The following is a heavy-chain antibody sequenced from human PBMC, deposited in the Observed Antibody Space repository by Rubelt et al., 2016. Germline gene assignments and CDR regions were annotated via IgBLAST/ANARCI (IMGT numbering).Heavy chain of an antibody. D-gene: IGHD3-10*01. V-gene: IGHV4-34*01. CDR2: INHSGST. Sequence: QVQLQQWGAGLLKPSETLSLTCAVYGGSFSGYYWSWIRQPPGKGLEWIGEINHSGSTYYNPSLKSRVTISVDTSKNLFSRKLSSGTAADTAVYYCARASRYYYGSGRPGSVWFDPWGQGTLVTVSS. J-gene: IGHJ5*02. CDR3: ARASRYYYGSGRPGSVWFDP. CDR1: GGSFSGYY.